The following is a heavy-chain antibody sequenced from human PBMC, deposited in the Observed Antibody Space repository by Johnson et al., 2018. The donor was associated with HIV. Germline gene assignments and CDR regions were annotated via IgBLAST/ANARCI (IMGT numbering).Heavy chain of an antibody. J-gene: IGHJ3*02. V-gene: IGHV3-23*04. Sequence: VLLVESGGGLVKPGGSLRLACAASGFTVSRNYMSWVRQAPGKGLEWVSVISGSGGSTYYADSVKGRFTISRDNSKNTLYLQMNSLRAEDTAVYYCARGGEKGAFDIWGQGTMVTVSS. CDR3: ARGGEKGAFDI. CDR2: ISGSGGST. CDR1: GFTVSRNY. D-gene: IGHD7-27*01.